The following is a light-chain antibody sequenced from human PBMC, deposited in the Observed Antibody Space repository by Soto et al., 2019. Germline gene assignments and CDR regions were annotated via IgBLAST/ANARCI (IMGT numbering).Light chain of an antibody. CDR2: DDS. CDR3: QVWHSSSDHYV. Sequence: SYELTQPPSVSVAPGQTARITCGGNIIGSKSVHWYQQKPGQAPVLVVYDDSDRPSGIPERFSGSNSGITATLTTSRVEAGDEADYYCQVWHSSSDHYVFGTGTKVTVL. V-gene: IGLV3-21*02. J-gene: IGLJ1*01. CDR1: IIGSKS.